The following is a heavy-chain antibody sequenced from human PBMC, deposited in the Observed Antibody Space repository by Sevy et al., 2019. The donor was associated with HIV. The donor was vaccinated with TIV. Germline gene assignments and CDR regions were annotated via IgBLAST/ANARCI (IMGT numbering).Heavy chain of an antibody. J-gene: IGHJ4*02. V-gene: IGHV1-2*06. CDR1: GYTFAVYY. CDR2: INPNSGVT. D-gene: IGHD5-12*01. CDR3: AVLATISSFDY. Sequence: ASVKVSCKASGYTFAVYYMHWVRQAPGQGLEWMGRINPNSGVTNYAQKFQRRVTMTRDTSITTAYMELNRLGSDDTAVYYCAVLATISSFDYWGQGSLVTVSS.